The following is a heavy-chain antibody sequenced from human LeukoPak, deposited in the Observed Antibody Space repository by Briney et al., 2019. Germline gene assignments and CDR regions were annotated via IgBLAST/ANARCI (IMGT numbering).Heavy chain of an antibody. V-gene: IGHV3-21*01. CDR1: GFTFRSYT. Sequence: GGSLRLSCAASGFTFRSYTMNWVRQAPGKGLEWVSSISSSSSYIYYADSMKGRFTISRDNAKNSLYLQMNSLRAEDTAVHYCARDRVVAPYYFDYWGQGTLVTVSS. CDR3: ARDRVVAPYYFDY. CDR2: ISSSSSYI. J-gene: IGHJ4*02. D-gene: IGHD5-12*01.